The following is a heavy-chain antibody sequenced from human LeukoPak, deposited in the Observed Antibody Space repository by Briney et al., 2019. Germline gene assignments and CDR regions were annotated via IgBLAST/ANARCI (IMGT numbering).Heavy chain of an antibody. CDR3: AREIAAAGTGNYFDY. CDR1: VGTFSSYA. D-gene: IGHD6-13*01. Sequence: SVKVSCKASVGTFSSYAISWVRQAPGQGLEWMGGIIPIFGTANYAQKFQGRVTITTDESTSTAYMELSSLRSEDTAVYYCAREIAAAGTGNYFDYWGQGTLVTVSS. V-gene: IGHV1-69*05. CDR2: IIPIFGTA. J-gene: IGHJ4*02.